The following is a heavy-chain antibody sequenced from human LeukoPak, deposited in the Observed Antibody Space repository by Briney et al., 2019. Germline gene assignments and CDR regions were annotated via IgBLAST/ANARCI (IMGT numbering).Heavy chain of an antibody. D-gene: IGHD6-19*01. CDR3: AIPPGIAVAGTFAY. Sequence: PGGSLRLSCAASGFTFSSYAMSWVRQAPGKGLEWVSAISGSGGSTYYADSVKGRFTISRDNSKNTLYLQMNSLRAEDTAVYYCAIPPGIAVAGTFAYWGQGTLVTVSS. J-gene: IGHJ4*02. CDR1: GFTFSSYA. CDR2: ISGSGGST. V-gene: IGHV3-23*01.